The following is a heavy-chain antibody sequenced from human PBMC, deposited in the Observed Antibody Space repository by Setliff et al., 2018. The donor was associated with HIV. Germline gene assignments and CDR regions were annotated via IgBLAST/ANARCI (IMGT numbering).Heavy chain of an antibody. J-gene: IGHJ4*02. Sequence: SETLSLTCTVSGGSISSGGYYWIWIRQHPGKGLEWIGYISYSGGTYYKPSLKSRVTISLDTSKNQLSLKLSYVTAADTAVYYCARVPSIETILFDSWGQGTLVTVSS. CDR1: GGSISSGGYY. CDR2: ISYSGGT. V-gene: IGHV4-31*03. CDR3: ARVPSIETILFDS. D-gene: IGHD2-2*02.